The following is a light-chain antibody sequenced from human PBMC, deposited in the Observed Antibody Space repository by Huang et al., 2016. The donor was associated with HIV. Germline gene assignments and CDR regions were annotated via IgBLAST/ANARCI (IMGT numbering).Light chain of an antibody. CDR2: DAS. J-gene: IGKJ5*01. V-gene: IGKV3-11*01. CDR3: QQRDS. CDR1: QSVGRN. Sequence: EIVLTQSPGTLSLSPGERATLSCRASQSVGRNVGWYQQKAGQTPRLVIYDASTRAPGTPARFSGSGSGTDFTLTISSLEPEDVAVYYCQQRDSFGQGTRLDIK.